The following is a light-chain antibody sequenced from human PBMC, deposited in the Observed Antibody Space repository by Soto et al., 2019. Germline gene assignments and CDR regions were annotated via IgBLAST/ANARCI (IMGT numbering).Light chain of an antibody. CDR3: HQFVSSPPYT. J-gene: IGKJ2*01. CDR2: GSS. V-gene: IGKV3-20*01. Sequence: IVLTQSPGTLSLSPGERATLSCRASQSVSSNYLAWYQQKPGQAPRLLIYGSSNRATGIPDRFSGSGSGTDFTLTISRLEPEDFAVYYCHQFVSSPPYTFGQGTKLEIK. CDR1: QSVSSNY.